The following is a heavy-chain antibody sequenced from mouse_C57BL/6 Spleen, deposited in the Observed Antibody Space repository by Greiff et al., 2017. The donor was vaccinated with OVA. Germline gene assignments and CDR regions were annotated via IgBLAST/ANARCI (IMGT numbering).Heavy chain of an antibody. D-gene: IGHD2-3*01. CDR1: GYTFTSYW. J-gene: IGHJ4*01. Sequence: LQQSGTELVKPGASVKLSCKASGYTFTSYWMHWVKQRPGQGLEWIGNINPSNGGTNYNEKFKSKATLTADKSSSTAYMQLSSLTSEDSAVYYCAREGGYYPYAMDYWGQGTSVTVSS. V-gene: IGHV1-53*01. CDR2: INPSNGGT. CDR3: AREGGYYPYAMDY.